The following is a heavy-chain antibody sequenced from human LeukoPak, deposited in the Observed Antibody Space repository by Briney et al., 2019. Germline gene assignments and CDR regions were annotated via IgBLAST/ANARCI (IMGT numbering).Heavy chain of an antibody. Sequence: SVKVSCKASGGTFGSYAISWVRQAPGQGLEWMGRIIPILGIANYAQKFQGRVTITADKSTSTAYMELSSLRSEDTAVYYCARGPVSLTNWFDPWGQGTLVTVSS. CDR3: ARGPVSLTNWFDP. CDR1: GGTFGSYA. V-gene: IGHV1-69*04. J-gene: IGHJ5*02. CDR2: IIPILGIA. D-gene: IGHD3-16*02.